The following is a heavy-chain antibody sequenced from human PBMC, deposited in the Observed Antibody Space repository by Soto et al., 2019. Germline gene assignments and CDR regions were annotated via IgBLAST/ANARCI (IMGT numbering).Heavy chain of an antibody. V-gene: IGHV3-11*06. CDR1: GFDFSDAY. J-gene: IGHJ5*02. CDR3: ASLVRQHLPPLGP. CDR2: ITSSSVQT. D-gene: IGHD6-13*01. Sequence: QVHLVESGGGLVKPGGSPRLSCAASGFDFSDAYMSWIRQAPGKGLEWVAWITSSSVQTRYADSVKGRFTISRDNAKNSLYLQINSLRPEDTAVYYCASLVRQHLPPLGPWGQGTLVIVSS.